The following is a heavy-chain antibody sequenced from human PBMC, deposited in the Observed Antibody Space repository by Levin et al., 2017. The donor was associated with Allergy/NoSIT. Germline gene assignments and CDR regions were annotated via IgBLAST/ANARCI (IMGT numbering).Heavy chain of an antibody. V-gene: IGHV3-30*03. CDR1: GFTFSIYD. D-gene: IGHD3-10*01. CDR2: ISFDGSDK. Sequence: GGSLRLSCSASGFTFSIYDMHWVRQAPGTGLEWVAVISFDGSDKYYADSVKGRFTISRDNSKNTLYLQMSSLRAEDTAVYYCARNMDPGASGDPDYWGQGTLVTVSS. J-gene: IGHJ4*02. CDR3: ARNMDPGASGDPDY.